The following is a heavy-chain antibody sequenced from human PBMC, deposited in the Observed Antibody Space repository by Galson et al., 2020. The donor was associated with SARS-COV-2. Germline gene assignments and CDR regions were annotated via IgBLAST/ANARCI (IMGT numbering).Heavy chain of an antibody. CDR2: IYTSGST. J-gene: IGHJ4*02. CDR1: GGSISSGSYY. CDR3: ARDPLAAAGPYFDY. D-gene: IGHD6-13*01. Sequence: SQTLSLTCTVSGGSISSGSYYWSWIRQPAGKGLEWIGRIYTSGSTNYNPSLKSRVTISVDTSKNQFSLKLSSVTAADTAVYYCARDPLAAAGPYFDYWGQGTLVTVSS. V-gene: IGHV4-61*02.